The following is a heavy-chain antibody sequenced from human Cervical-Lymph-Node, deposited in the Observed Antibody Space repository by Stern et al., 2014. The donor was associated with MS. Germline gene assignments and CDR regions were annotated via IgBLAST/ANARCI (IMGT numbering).Heavy chain of an antibody. V-gene: IGHV1-69*01. CDR2: IIPIYGRA. Sequence: VQLEESGAEVKKPGSSVKVSCKASGGNFSSYAVNWVRQAPGKGLEWMGGIIPIYGRANDAQKFQGRVTITADESMNTAYMELSSLRSEDTSVYFCARASTRGFDYWGQGTLVTVSS. CDR3: ARASTRGFDY. J-gene: IGHJ4*02. D-gene: IGHD2/OR15-2a*01. CDR1: GGNFSSYA.